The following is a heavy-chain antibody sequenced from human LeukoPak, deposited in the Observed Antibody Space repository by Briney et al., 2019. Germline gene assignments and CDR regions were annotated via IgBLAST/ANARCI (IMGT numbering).Heavy chain of an antibody. CDR3: AGSSHQRNWFDP. J-gene: IGHJ5*02. Sequence: ASVRVSCKASGYTFTSHYIHWVRQAPGQGLEWMGIIAPGGGITRNPQKFQDRVTMSRDSSTSTVYMELSSLTSEDTAVYYCAGSSHQRNWFDPWGQGTLVTVS. D-gene: IGHD3-10*01. V-gene: IGHV1-46*01. CDR2: IAPGGGIT. CDR1: GYTFTSHY.